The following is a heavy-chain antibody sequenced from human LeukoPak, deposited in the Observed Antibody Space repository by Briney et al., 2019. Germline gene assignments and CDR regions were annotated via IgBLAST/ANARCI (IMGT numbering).Heavy chain of an antibody. Sequence: PGGSLRLSCAASGFTFSSYSMNWVRQAPGKGPEWVSYISSSSSTIYYADSVKGRSTISRDNAKNSLYLQMNSLRGEDTAVYYCARGYSSSWYGYWGQGTLVTVSS. D-gene: IGHD6-13*01. CDR2: ISSSSSTI. V-gene: IGHV3-48*01. J-gene: IGHJ4*02. CDR3: ARGYSSSWYGY. CDR1: GFTFSSYS.